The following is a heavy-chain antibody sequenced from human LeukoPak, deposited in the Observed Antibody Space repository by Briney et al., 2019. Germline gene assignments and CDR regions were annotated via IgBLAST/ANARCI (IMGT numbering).Heavy chain of an antibody. CDR3: VXGPXDXXLPGY. D-gene: IGHD2-21*01. CDR2: ISNSGSTI. V-gene: IGHV3-11*01. CDR1: GFTFSDLW. J-gene: IGHJ4*02. Sequence: PGESLRLSCAASGFTFSDLWMGWIRQAPGKGLEWVSYISNSGSTIYYADSVKGRFTISRDNAKNSLYLQMNSLRAEDTAVYHCVXGPXDXXLPGYWGQGTXVTVSS.